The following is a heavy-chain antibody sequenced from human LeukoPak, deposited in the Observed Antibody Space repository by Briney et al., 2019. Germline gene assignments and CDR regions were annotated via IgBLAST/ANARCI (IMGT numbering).Heavy chain of an antibody. Sequence: TLSLTCAVSGGSISSGGYSWSWIRQPPGKGLEWIGYIYHSGSTYYNPSLKSRVTISVDRSKNQFSLKLSSVTAADTAVYYCASHYDSSGYYYLSGAFDIWGQGTMVTVSS. CDR3: ASHYDSSGYYYLSGAFDI. CDR1: GGSISSGGYS. CDR2: IYHSGST. J-gene: IGHJ3*02. D-gene: IGHD3-22*01. V-gene: IGHV4-30-2*01.